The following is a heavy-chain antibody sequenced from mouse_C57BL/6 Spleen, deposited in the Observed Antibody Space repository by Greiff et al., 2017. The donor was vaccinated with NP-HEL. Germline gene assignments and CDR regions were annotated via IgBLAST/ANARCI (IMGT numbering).Heavy chain of an antibody. V-gene: IGHV3-6*01. CDR2: ISYDGSN. D-gene: IGHD2-3*01. J-gene: IGHJ2*01. CDR1: GYSITSGYY. CDR3: ARGDDGYSDY. Sequence: EESGPGLVKPSQSLSLTCSVTGYSITSGYYWNWIRQFPGNKLEWMGYISYDGSNNYNPSLKNRISITRDTSKNQFFLKLNSVTTEDTATYYCARGDDGYSDYWGQGTTLTVSS.